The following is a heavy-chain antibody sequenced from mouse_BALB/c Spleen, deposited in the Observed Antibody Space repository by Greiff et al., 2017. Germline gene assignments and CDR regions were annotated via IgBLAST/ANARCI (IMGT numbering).Heavy chain of an antibody. J-gene: IGHJ4*01. V-gene: IGHV5-4*02. Sequence: EVQLVESGGGLVKPGGSLKLSCAASGFTFSDYYMYWVRQTPEKRLEWVATISDGGSYTYYPGSVKGRFTISKDNAKTNLYLQMSSLKSEDTAMYYGARDPSSRLLRYAMDYWGQGTSVTVSS. CDR1: GFTFSDYY. CDR3: ARDPSSRLLRYAMDY. CDR2: ISDGGSYT. D-gene: IGHD1-1*01.